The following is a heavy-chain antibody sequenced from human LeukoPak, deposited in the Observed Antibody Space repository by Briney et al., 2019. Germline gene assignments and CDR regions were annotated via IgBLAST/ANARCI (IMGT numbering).Heavy chain of an antibody. V-gene: IGHV3-30*03. J-gene: IGHJ4*02. D-gene: IGHD2-21*01. CDR1: GSSFGTHA. CDR3: AGAIGYFDY. CDR2: ISYDGSDK. Sequence: PGGSLRLSCAASGSSFGTHAMHWVRQAPGKGLEWVGVISYDGSDKYYVDSVKGRFTISRDNSKNTLYLQMNSLRAEDTAVYYCAGAIGYFDYWGQGTLVTVSS.